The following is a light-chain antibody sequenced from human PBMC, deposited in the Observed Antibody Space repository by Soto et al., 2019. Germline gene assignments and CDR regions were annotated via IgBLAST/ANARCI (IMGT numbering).Light chain of an antibody. CDR3: SSYTSTSTLVV. Sequence: QSALTQPASVSGSPGQSITIPCTGTSSDVGGYNYVSWYQHHPGKAPKLMIYDVSNRPSGVSDRVSGSKSGNTASLTISGLQAEDEADYYCSSYTSTSTLVVFGGGTKLTVL. V-gene: IGLV2-14*03. J-gene: IGLJ2*01. CDR2: DVS. CDR1: SSDVGGYNY.